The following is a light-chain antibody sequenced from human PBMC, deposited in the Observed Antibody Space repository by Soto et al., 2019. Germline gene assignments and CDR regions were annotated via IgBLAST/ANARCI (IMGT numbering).Light chain of an antibody. CDR3: QHCNSYSEA. Sequence: DTQMTQSPSTLSASVGDRVTITCRASQTISSWLAWYQQKPGKAPKLLIYKASTLKSGVPSRFSGSGSGTEFTLTISSLQPDDFATYYCQHCNSYSEAFGQGTKVDIK. J-gene: IGKJ1*01. CDR1: QTISSW. V-gene: IGKV1-5*03. CDR2: KAS.